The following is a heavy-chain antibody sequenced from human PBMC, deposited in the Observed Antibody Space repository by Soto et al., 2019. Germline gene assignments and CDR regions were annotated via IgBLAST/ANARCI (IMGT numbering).Heavy chain of an antibody. CDR3: ARDRGIPYSPSFDY. J-gene: IGHJ4*02. CDR2: ISSTSSPI. D-gene: IGHD2-21*01. Sequence: EVQLVESGGGLEQPGGSLRLSCAASGFTFSSYSMNWVRQAPGKGLEWVSYISSTSSPIYYADSVKGRFTISRDNAKSSLFLPMNSLRAEDTAVYYCARDRGIPYSPSFDYWGQGTLVTVSS. V-gene: IGHV3-48*01. CDR1: GFTFSSYS.